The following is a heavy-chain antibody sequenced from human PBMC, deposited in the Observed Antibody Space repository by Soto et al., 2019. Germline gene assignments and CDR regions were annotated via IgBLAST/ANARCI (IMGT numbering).Heavy chain of an antibody. CDR2: TSSNGAIQ. D-gene: IGHD6-19*01. Sequence: QVQLMESGGGVVQPGGSLRLSSAASGFTFSSFSMHWFRQAPGKGLEWVAVTSSNGAIQYYADFVKGRFTISRDNSKNTLYPQMNSLRPEDTAGDYCGREVVTTQWYFDNWGQGIPVIVSS. CDR3: GREVVTTQWYFDN. J-gene: IGHJ4*02. V-gene: IGHV3-30-3*01. CDR1: GFTFSSFS.